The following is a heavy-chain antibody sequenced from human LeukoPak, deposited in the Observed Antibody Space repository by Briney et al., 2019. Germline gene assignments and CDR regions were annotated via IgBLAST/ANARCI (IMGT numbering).Heavy chain of an antibody. D-gene: IGHD3-22*01. CDR2: IIPIFGTA. V-gene: IGHV1-69*05. CDR3: ASPRPYYYDSSGYYPLDY. Sequence: SVKVSCKASVGTFSSYAISWVRQAPGQGLEWMGGIIPIFGTANYAQKFQGRVTITTDESTSTAYMELSSLRSEDTAVYYCASPRPYYYDSSGYYPLDYWGQGTLVTVSS. CDR1: VGTFSSYA. J-gene: IGHJ4*02.